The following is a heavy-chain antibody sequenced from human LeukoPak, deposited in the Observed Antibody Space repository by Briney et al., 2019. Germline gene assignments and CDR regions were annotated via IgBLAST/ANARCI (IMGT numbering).Heavy chain of an antibody. V-gene: IGHV4-34*01. Sequence: SETLSLTCAVYGGSFSGSYWGWIRQPPGKGLEWIGEINHSGSTNYNPSLKSRVTISVDTSKSQFSLKLSSVTAADTAVYYCARGPIVVVPAAIQGRLDPWGQGTLVTVSS. D-gene: IGHD2-2*02. CDR1: GGSFSGSY. CDR3: ARGPIVVVPAAIQGRLDP. J-gene: IGHJ5*02. CDR2: INHSGST.